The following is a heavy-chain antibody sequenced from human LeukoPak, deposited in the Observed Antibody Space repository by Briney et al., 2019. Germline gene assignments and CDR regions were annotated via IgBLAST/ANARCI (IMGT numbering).Heavy chain of an antibody. CDR3: ARVVNDPFNYYIDV. V-gene: IGHV5-51*01. J-gene: IGHJ6*03. CDR2: IYPGDSDT. CDR1: RYSFTAYW. D-gene: IGHD3-16*01. Sequence: GESLKISCNASRYSFTAYWIGWVRQMPGKGLEWMGSIYPGDSDTRYSPSIQGHVTISADASISAAYLQWSGLKASDTAMYYCARVVNDPFNYYIDVWGQGTTVTVSS.